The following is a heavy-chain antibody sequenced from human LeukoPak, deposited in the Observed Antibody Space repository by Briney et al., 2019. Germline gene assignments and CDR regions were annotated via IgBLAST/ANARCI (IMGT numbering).Heavy chain of an antibody. CDR3: ARPDIVVVVAATFDY. V-gene: IGHV3-23*01. Sequence: GGSLRLSCAASGFTFSSYGMSWVRQAPGKGLEWVSTISGSGGSTYYADSVKGRFTISRDNSKNTLYPQMNSLRAEDTAVYYCARPDIVVVVAATFDYWGQGTLVTVSS. CDR1: GFTFSSYG. CDR2: ISGSGGST. J-gene: IGHJ4*02. D-gene: IGHD2-15*01.